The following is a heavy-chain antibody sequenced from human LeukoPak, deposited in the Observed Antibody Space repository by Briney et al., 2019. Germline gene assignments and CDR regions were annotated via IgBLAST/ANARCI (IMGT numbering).Heavy chain of an antibody. CDR1: GGSISSYY. CDR3: ARGPYYDFWSGYYGPFDY. CDR2: IYYSGST. D-gene: IGHD3-3*01. J-gene: IGHJ4*02. Sequence: MLSETLSLTCTVSGGSISSYYWSWIRQPPGKGLEWIGYIYYSGSTNYNPSLKSRVTISVDTSKNQFSLKLSSVTAADTAVYYCARGPYYDFWSGYYGPFDYWGQGTLVTVSS. V-gene: IGHV4-59*01.